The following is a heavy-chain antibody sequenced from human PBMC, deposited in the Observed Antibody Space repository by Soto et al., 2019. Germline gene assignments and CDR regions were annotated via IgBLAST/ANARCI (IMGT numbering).Heavy chain of an antibody. CDR2: INHSGST. J-gene: IGHJ4*02. CDR3: ARNRYDILTGPKYYFDY. CDR1: GGSFSGYY. Sequence: PSETLSLTCAVYGGSFSGYYWSWIRQPPGKGLEWIGEINHSGSTNYNPSLKSRVTISVDTSKNQFSLKLSSVTAADTAVYYCARNRYDILTGPKYYFDYWGQGTLVTVSS. V-gene: IGHV4-34*01. D-gene: IGHD3-9*01.